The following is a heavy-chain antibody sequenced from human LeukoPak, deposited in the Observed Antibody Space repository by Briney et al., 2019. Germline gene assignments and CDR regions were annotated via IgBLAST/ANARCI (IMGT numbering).Heavy chain of an antibody. CDR3: ARYRGGGYNYLDY. CDR1: GGSFSGYY. CDR2: INHSGST. Sequence: PSETLSLTCAVYGGSFSGYYWTWIRQPPGKGLDRIGEINHSGSTSYNPSLKSRVTMSVDTSENQFSLKLSSVTAADTAVYYCARYRGGGYNYLDYWGQGTLVTVSS. V-gene: IGHV4-34*01. J-gene: IGHJ4*02. D-gene: IGHD5-24*01.